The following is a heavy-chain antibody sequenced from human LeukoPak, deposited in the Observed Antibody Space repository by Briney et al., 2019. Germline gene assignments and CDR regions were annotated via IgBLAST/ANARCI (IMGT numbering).Heavy chain of an antibody. V-gene: IGHV3-30*18. Sequence: PGRSLRLSRAASGFTFSTFGIHCGRQAPGKGGEGVTAISPDGNNEYYTDSVKGRFAVSRDNSKSRIYLQKNSLRGWDSAMYYCAKVNNYDDYWGQGTLVTVSS. CDR2: ISPDGNNE. CDR3: AKVNNYDDY. D-gene: IGHD1/OR15-1a*01. CDR1: GFTFSTFG. J-gene: IGHJ4*02.